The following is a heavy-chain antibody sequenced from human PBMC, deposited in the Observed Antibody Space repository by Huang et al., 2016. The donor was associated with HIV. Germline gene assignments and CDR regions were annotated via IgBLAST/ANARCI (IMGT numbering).Heavy chain of an antibody. CDR1: GGSFSDQI. Sequence: QVQLEQSGPAVRKPGSSVKVSCQASGGSFSDQIISWVRQAPGQRFEWMGVITPLVRAPPDAQEFKGRVTMTADESTATIYMELNSLTSEDTAVYYCAMSLRYQYDSRSYWGRYFDYWGQGTLVTVSS. V-gene: IGHV1-69*01. CDR2: ITPLVRAP. J-gene: IGHJ4*02. CDR3: AMSLRYQYDSRSYWGRYFDY. D-gene: IGHD3-16*01.